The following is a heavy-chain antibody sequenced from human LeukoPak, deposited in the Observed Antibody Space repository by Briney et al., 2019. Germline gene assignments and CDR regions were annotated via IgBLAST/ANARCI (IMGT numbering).Heavy chain of an antibody. CDR1: GYTFTSYD. Sequence: GGSVKIPCKASGYTFTSYDNNWVRQTTGQGVEWMGWLKPNSGDTGSAQRFQGRITMSRDTSMSTAYMELSSLRSEDTAVYYCARAPLVRLPSSFGPWGPGTLVTVSS. D-gene: IGHD3-16*02. J-gene: IGHJ5*02. CDR3: ARAPLVRLPSSFGP. V-gene: IGHV1-8*01. CDR2: LKPNSGDT.